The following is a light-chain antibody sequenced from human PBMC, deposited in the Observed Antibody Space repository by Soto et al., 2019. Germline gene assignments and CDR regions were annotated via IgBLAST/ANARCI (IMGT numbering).Light chain of an antibody. V-gene: IGKV3D-15*01. CDR2: GAS. CDR3: QQYHKWPIT. CDR1: QSVSSSY. Sequence: EIVMTQSPATLSVSPGERSTLSCSASQSVSSSYLAWYQQKPGQAPRLLIYGASSRATGIPDRFSGSGSGTEFTLTISSLQSEDFAVYYCQQYHKWPITFGQGTRLEIK. J-gene: IGKJ5*01.